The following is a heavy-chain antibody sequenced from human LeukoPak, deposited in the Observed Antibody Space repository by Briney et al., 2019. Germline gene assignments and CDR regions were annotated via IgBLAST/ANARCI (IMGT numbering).Heavy chain of an antibody. V-gene: IGHV1-8*01. CDR3: ARGPQAPGYCSGGSCYSFYYYYMDV. Sequence: ASVKVSCTASGYSFTTYDINWVRQAAGQGLEWVACMNPNSGNTDYAQKFQGRVTMTRNTSISTAYMELSSLRSEDTAVYYCARGPQAPGYCSGGSCYSFYYYYMDVWGKGTTVTVSS. CDR1: GYSFTTYD. J-gene: IGHJ6*03. CDR2: MNPNSGNT. D-gene: IGHD2-15*01.